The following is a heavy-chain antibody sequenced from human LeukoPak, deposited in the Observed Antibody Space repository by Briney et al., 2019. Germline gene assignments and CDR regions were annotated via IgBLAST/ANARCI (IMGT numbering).Heavy chain of an antibody. CDR3: ARNYGSGSDVYFDY. Sequence: ASVKVSCKASGYIFTGYYIHWVRQAPGHGLEWMGWINPNSGGTNYAQKFQGRVTMARDTPISTAYMKLSRLRSDDTAIYYCARNYGSGSDVYFDYWGQGTLVTVSS. V-gene: IGHV1-2*02. J-gene: IGHJ4*02. CDR1: GYIFTGYY. D-gene: IGHD3-10*01. CDR2: INPNSGGT.